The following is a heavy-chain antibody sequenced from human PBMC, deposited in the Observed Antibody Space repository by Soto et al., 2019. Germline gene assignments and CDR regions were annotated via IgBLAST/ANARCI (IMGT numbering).Heavy chain of an antibody. CDR2: IYYSGST. D-gene: IGHD3-9*01. CDR1: GDFITNYY. V-gene: IGHV4-59*08. CDR3: ARYDILTGYSDRFDP. Sequence: SETLSLTCTISGDFITNYYWSWIRQSPGKGLEWIAYIYYSGSTKYNPSLKSRVTISVDTSKNQFSLKMNSVTAADTAVYYCARYDILTGYSDRFDPWGQGILVTVS. J-gene: IGHJ5*02.